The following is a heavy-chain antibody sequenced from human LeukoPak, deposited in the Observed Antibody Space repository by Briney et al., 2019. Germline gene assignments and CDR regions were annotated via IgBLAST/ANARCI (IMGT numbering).Heavy chain of an antibody. D-gene: IGHD2-2*01. J-gene: IGHJ4*02. Sequence: SETLSLTCTVSGGSISSSSYYWGWIRQPPGKGLEWIGYIYYSGSTNYNPSLKSRVTISVDTSKNQFSLKLSSVTAADTAVYYCARSNCSSTSCWRGYFDYWGQGTLVAVSS. CDR2: IYYSGST. CDR1: GGSISSSSYY. CDR3: ARSNCSSTSCWRGYFDY. V-gene: IGHV4-61*05.